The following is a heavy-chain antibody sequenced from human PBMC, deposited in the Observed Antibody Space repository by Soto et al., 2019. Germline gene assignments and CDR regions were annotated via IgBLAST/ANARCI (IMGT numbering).Heavy chain of an antibody. CDR2: INAGNGNT. CDR3: ARDPYNIVYLPGADPNLFYP. D-gene: IGHD2-2*01. CDR1: GYTFTSYA. V-gene: IGHV1-3*01. Sequence: ASVKVSCKASGYTFTSYAMHWVRQAPGQRLEWMGWINAGNGNTKYSQKFQGRVTITRDTSASTAYMELSSLRSEDTAVYYCARDPYNIVYLPGADPNLFYPCGQRTLVPVS. J-gene: IGHJ5*02.